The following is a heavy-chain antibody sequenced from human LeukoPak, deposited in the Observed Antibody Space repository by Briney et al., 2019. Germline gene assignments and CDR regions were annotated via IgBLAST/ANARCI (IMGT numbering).Heavy chain of an antibody. V-gene: IGHV3-30*04. CDR3: ATAGGYDFWSGYPTDS. CDR2: ISYDGSNK. Sequence: PGGSLRLSCAASGFTFSSYAMHWVRQAPGKGLEWVAVISYDGSNKYYADSVKGRFTISRDNSKNTLYLQMNSLRAEDTAVYYCATAGGYDFWSGYPTDSWGQGTLVTVSS. J-gene: IGHJ4*02. CDR1: GFTFSSYA. D-gene: IGHD3-3*01.